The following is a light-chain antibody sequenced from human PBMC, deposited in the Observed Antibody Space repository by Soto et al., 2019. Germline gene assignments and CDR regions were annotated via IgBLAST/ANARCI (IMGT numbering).Light chain of an antibody. CDR2: EVS. J-gene: IGLJ1*01. CDR3: SSYGGSNNLV. CDR1: SSDFGVYNY. V-gene: IGLV2-8*01. Sequence: QSALTQPPSASGSPGQSVTVSCTGTSSDFGVYNYVSWYQHHPGKAPKLMIYEVSKRPSGVPDRFSGSKSGNTASLTVSGLQAEDDADYYSSSYGGSNNLVFENRTKLTV.